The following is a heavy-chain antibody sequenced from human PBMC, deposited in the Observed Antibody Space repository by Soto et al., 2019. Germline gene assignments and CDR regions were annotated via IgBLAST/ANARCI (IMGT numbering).Heavy chain of an antibody. Sequence: SATLSLTCTVSCGSISSYYWSWIRQPPGKGLEWIGYIYYSGSTNYNPSLKSRVTISVDTSKNQFSLKLSSVTAADTAVYYCARGDPLLWFGEKVYYGMDVWGQGTTIT. CDR3: ARGDPLLWFGEKVYYGMDV. CDR2: IYYSGST. J-gene: IGHJ6*02. CDR1: CGSISSYY. D-gene: IGHD3-10*01. V-gene: IGHV4-59*01.